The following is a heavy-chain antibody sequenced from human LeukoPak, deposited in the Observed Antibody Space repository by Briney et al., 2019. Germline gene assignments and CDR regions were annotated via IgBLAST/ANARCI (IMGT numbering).Heavy chain of an antibody. Sequence: PSETLSLTCAVYGGSFSGYYWSWIRQPPGKGLEWIGEINHSGSTNYNPSLKSRVTISVDTSKNQFSLKLSSVTAADTAVYYCARGRMVKQNMVRGVRYYFDYWGQGTLVTVSS. J-gene: IGHJ4*02. CDR1: GGSFSGYY. CDR2: INHSGST. V-gene: IGHV4-34*01. D-gene: IGHD3-10*01. CDR3: ARGRMVKQNMVRGVRYYFDY.